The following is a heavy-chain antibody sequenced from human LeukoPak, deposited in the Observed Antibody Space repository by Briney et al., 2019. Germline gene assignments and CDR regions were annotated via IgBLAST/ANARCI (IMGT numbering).Heavy chain of an antibody. CDR1: GGSISSSSYY. J-gene: IGHJ2*01. CDR3: ARHLRSPGFDL. Sequence: PSETLSLTCTVSGGSISSSSYYWGWLRQPPGTGLGWIGSIYYSGSTYYNPSLKSRVTISVDTSKNQFSLKLSSVTAADTAVYYCARHLRSPGFDLWGRGTLVTVSS. V-gene: IGHV4-39*01. CDR2: IYYSGST.